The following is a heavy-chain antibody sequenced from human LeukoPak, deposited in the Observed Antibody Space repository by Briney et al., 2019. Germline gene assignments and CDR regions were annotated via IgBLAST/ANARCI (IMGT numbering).Heavy chain of an antibody. CDR3: ARDLGQDCSGGSCFNYNAFDI. D-gene: IGHD2-15*01. Sequence: ASVKVSCKASGGTFSSYAISWVRQAPGQGLEWMGGIIPIFGTANYAQKFQGRVTITADESTSTAYMELSSLRSEDTAVYYCARDLGQDCSGGSCFNYNAFDIWGQGTMVTVSS. CDR1: GGTFSSYA. V-gene: IGHV1-69*01. J-gene: IGHJ3*02. CDR2: IIPIFGTA.